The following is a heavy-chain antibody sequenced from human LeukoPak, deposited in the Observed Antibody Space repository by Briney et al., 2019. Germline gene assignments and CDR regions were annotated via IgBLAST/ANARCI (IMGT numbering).Heavy chain of an antibody. Sequence: SETLSLTCTVSGGSISSYYWSWIRQPPGKGLEWIGYIYYSGSTNYNPSLKSRVTISVDTSKNQFSLKLSSVTAADTAVYYCARERSITMVRGVIIDSFDIWGQGTMVTVSS. CDR1: GGSISSYY. J-gene: IGHJ3*02. D-gene: IGHD3-10*01. CDR2: IYYSGST. CDR3: ARERSITMVRGVIIDSFDI. V-gene: IGHV4-59*01.